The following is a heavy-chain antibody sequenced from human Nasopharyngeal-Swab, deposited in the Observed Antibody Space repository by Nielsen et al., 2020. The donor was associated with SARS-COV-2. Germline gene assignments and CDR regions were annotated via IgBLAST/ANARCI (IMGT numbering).Heavy chain of an antibody. CDR1: GGSISSSSYY. D-gene: IGHD2-2*01. Sequence: SETLSLTCTVSGGSISSSSYYWGWIRQPPGKGLEWIGSIYYSGSTYYNPSLKSRVTISVDTSKNQFSLKLSPVTAADTAVYYCAREIVVVPAARRTYFDYWGQGTLVTVSS. CDR3: AREIVVVPAARRTYFDY. CDR2: IYYSGST. V-gene: IGHV4-39*01. J-gene: IGHJ4*02.